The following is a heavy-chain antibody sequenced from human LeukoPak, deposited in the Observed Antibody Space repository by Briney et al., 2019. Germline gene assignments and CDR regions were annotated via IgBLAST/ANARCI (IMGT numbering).Heavy chain of an antibody. CDR1: GYTFTGYY. CDR3: ARETDLIAVAGPFDY. V-gene: IGHV1-2*02. Sequence: GASVKVSCKASGYTFTGYYMHWVRQAPGQGLEWMGWINPNSGGTNYAQKFQGRVTMTRDTSISTAYMELSRLRSDDTAVYYCARETDLIAVAGPFDYWGQGTLVTVSS. CDR2: INPNSGGT. D-gene: IGHD6-19*01. J-gene: IGHJ4*02.